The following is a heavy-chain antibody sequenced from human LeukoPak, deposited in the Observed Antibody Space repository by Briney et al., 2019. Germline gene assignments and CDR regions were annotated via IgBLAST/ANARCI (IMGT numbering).Heavy chain of an antibody. Sequence: PSETLSLTCTVSGGSISSYYWSWIRQTPGKGLEWIGNIFDSGDTNYNPSLQSRVTISVDTSKKQFSLKLRSVTAADTVVYYCTRRLSNGATLNYFDYWGQGTLVTVSS. J-gene: IGHJ4*02. CDR2: IFDSGDT. D-gene: IGHD4/OR15-4a*01. CDR3: TRRLSNGATLNYFDY. CDR1: GGSISSYY. V-gene: IGHV4-59*08.